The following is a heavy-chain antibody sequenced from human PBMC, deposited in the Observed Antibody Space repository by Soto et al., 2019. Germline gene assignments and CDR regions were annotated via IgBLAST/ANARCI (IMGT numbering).Heavy chain of an antibody. Sequence: PSETLSLTCTVSGGSISSSSYYWGWIRQPPGKGLEWIGSIYYSGSTYYNPSLKSRVTISVDTSKNQFSLKLSSVTAADTAVYYCARVHPDCNYGSGSHALDHWGQGTLVTVSS. CDR1: GGSISSSSYY. CDR2: IYYSGST. CDR3: ARVHPDCNYGSGSHALDH. J-gene: IGHJ4*02. D-gene: IGHD3-10*01. V-gene: IGHV4-39*01.